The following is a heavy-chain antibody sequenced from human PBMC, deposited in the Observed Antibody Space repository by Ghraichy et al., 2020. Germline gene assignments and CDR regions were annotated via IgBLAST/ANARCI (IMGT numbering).Heavy chain of an antibody. Sequence: GGSLRLSCAASGFTFSSYAMSWVRQAPGKGLEWVSAISGSGGSTYYADSVKGRFTISRDNSKNTLYLQMNSLRAEDTAVYYCAKGARSYYYGSGSFDYWGQGTLVTVSS. CDR1: GFTFSSYA. D-gene: IGHD3-10*01. V-gene: IGHV3-23*01. J-gene: IGHJ4*02. CDR3: AKGARSYYYGSGSFDY. CDR2: ISGSGGST.